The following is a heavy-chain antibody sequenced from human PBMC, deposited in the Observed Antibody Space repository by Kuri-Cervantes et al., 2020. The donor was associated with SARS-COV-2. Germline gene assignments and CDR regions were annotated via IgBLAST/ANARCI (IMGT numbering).Heavy chain of an antibody. CDR2: INHSGST. D-gene: IGHD2-2*01. CDR3: ARGREGVVPATILGLGYFLYFSMDV. CDR1: GGSFSGYY. Sequence: SETLSLTCAVFGGSFSGYYWSWIRQSPGKGLEWIGKINHSGSTNYNPSLSSRVTISVDMSKNQFSLRLSYVTAADTAMYYCARGREGVVPATILGLGYFLYFSMDVWGKGTSVTVSS. V-gene: IGHV4-34*01. J-gene: IGHJ6*03.